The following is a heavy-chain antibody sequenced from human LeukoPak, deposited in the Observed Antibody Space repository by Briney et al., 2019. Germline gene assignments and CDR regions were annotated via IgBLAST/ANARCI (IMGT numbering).Heavy chain of an antibody. J-gene: IGHJ3*02. Sequence: ASVKVSCKAPENTFTRNGLSWVRQAPGQGLEWMGWISAFNSNTKYAQKFQGRVTMTTDAPTSTGYMELRSLRSDDTAVYYCVRDQLRSSVPAGGSYAFDIWGQGTVVTVSS. D-gene: IGHD2-15*01. CDR3: VRDQLRSSVPAGGSYAFDI. CDR1: ENTFTRNG. CDR2: ISAFNSNT. V-gene: IGHV1-18*01.